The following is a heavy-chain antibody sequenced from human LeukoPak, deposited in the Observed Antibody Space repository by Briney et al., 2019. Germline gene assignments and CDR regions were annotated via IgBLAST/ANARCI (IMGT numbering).Heavy chain of an antibody. J-gene: IGHJ3*02. D-gene: IGHD1-1*01. CDR3: ARGGLNALEAFDI. V-gene: IGHV3-74*01. CDR2: INGDGSST. CDR1: GFSFSSYW. Sequence: GGSLRLSCAASGFSFSSYWMHWVRQAPGKGLVRVSRINGDGSSTRYADSVKGRFTISRDNAKNTLYLQMNSLRAEDTAVYYCARGGLNALEAFDIWGQGTLVTVSS.